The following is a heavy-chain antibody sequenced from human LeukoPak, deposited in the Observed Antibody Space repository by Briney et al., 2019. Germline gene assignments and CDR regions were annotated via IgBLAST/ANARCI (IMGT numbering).Heavy chain of an antibody. CDR2: IYYSGST. CDR1: TPSISCYY. D-gene: IGHD1-1*01. Sequence: SETLSPTCTLSTPSISCYYWSWIRHPPGKGLEWIGYIYYSGSTNYNPSLKSRVTISVDTSKNQFSLKLSSVTAADTAVYYCARGGWYKGYFQHWGQGTLVTVSS. J-gene: IGHJ1*01. V-gene: IGHV4-59*01. CDR3: ARGGWYKGYFQH.